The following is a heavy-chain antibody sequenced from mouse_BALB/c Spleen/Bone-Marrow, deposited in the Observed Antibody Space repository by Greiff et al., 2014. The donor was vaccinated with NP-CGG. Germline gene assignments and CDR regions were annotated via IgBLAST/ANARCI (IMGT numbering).Heavy chain of an antibody. CDR3: ARSYRFWYFDV. D-gene: IGHD2-14*01. CDR2: IHPNSGNT. J-gene: IGHJ1*01. V-gene: IGHV1S130*01. CDR1: GYTFTSSW. Sequence: QVQLKQSGSVLVRPGASVKLSCKASGYTFTSSWMHWAKPRPGRGLEWIGDIHPNSGNTNYNEKFRGKATLTVDTSSHTAYVDLSSLTSEDSAVYYCARSYRFWYFDVWGAGTTVTVSS.